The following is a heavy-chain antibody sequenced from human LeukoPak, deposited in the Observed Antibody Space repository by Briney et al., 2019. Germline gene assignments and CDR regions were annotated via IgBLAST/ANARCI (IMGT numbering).Heavy chain of an antibody. D-gene: IGHD1-26*01. CDR3: ARVPPSYSDSSKIYYYYYVDV. J-gene: IGHJ6*03. Sequence: PSEALSLTCTVSGGSFTNCCWGWIRQPAGRGLDWIGRISSIGNTAYSPSLQSRVTMSVDTSKNQFSLKLNSVTAADTAVYYCARVPPSYSDSSKIYYYYYVDVWGKGTPVTVSS. CDR1: GGSFTNCC. CDR2: ISSIGNT. V-gene: IGHV4-4*07.